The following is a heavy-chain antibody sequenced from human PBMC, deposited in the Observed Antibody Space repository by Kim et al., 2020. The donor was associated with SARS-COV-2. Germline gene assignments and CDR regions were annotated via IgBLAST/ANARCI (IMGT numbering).Heavy chain of an antibody. CDR2: INHSGST. CDR3: ARGDTMVKGDGLWGMDV. V-gene: IGHV4-34*01. Sequence: SETLSLTCAVYGGSFSGYYWSWIRQPPGKGLEWIGEINHSGSTNYNPSLKSRVTISVDTSKNQFSLKLSSVTAADTAVYYCARGDTMVKGDGLWGMDVWGQGTTVTVSS. D-gene: IGHD3-10*01. CDR1: GGSFSGYY. J-gene: IGHJ6*02.